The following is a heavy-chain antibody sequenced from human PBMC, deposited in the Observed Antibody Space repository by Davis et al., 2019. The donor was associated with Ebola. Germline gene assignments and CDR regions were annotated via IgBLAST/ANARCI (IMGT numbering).Heavy chain of an antibody. Sequence: GESLKISCQVSGYTSGYTFTSYWIGWVRQMPGKGLEWMGIIYPGDSVATYSPSFQGQVTISVDKSISTAYLQWSRLKASDTAMYYCARHEGYNWNSGHWFDPWGQGTLVTVSS. J-gene: IGHJ5*02. CDR1: GYTSGYTFTSYW. D-gene: IGHD1-7*01. CDR3: ARHEGYNWNSGHWFDP. V-gene: IGHV5-51*01. CDR2: IYPGDSVA.